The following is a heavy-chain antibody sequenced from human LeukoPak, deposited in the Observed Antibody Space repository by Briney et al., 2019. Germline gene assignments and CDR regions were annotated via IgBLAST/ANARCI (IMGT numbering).Heavy chain of an antibody. J-gene: IGHJ4*02. CDR1: GGSISSYY. CDR2: IYYSGST. V-gene: IGHV4-59*12. CDR3: ARRPLGFDY. Sequence: SETLSLTCTVSGGSISSYYWSWIRQPPGKGLEWIGYIYYSGSTNYNPSLKSRVTISVDTSKNQFSLKLSSVTAADTAVYYCARRPLGFDYWGQGTLVTVSS. D-gene: IGHD7-27*01.